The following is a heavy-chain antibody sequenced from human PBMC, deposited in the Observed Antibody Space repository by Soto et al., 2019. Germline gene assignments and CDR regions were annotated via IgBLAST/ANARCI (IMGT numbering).Heavy chain of an antibody. CDR3: VKDAFSGLSSAEFNGDY. CDR2: ISWNSGRV. J-gene: IGHJ4*02. CDR1: GFIFDDYA. D-gene: IGHD3-3*02. V-gene: IGHV3-9*01. Sequence: EMQLAESGGGLVQPGRSLRLSCAASGFIFDDYAMHWVRQSPGKGLEWVSGISWNSGRVGYAASVKGRFTISRDNAKNSLFLQMNSLRGEDTAFSHCVKDAFSGLSSAEFNGDYWGQGTLVTVSS.